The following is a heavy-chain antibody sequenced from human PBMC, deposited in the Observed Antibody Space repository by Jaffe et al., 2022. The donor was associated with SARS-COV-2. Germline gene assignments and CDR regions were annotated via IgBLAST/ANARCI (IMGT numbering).Heavy chain of an antibody. Sequence: EVQLLESGGGLVQPGGALRLSCAASGFTFSSYAMNWVRQAPGKGLEWVSSISASGGATYYADSVKGRFTISRDNSKNTLYLQMNSLRAEDTAVYYCAKAYMSAWYEDYWGQGTLVIVSS. D-gene: IGHD6-19*01. V-gene: IGHV3-23*01. J-gene: IGHJ4*02. CDR3: AKAYMSAWYEDY. CDR2: ISASGGAT. CDR1: GFTFSSYA.